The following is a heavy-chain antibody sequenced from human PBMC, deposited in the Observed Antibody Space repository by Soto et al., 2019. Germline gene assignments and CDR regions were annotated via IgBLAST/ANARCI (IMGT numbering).Heavy chain of an antibody. CDR3: ATSGLRFLEWLSHYYYYGMDV. Sequence: QVQLVQSGAEVKKPGASVKVSCKASGYTFTSYYMHWVRQAPGQGLEWMGIINPSGGSTSYAQKFQGRVTMTSDTSTSTVYMELSSLRSEDTAVYYCATSGLRFLEWLSHYYYYGMDVWGQGTTVTVSS. J-gene: IGHJ6*02. D-gene: IGHD3-3*01. CDR2: INPSGGST. CDR1: GYTFTSYY. V-gene: IGHV1-46*01.